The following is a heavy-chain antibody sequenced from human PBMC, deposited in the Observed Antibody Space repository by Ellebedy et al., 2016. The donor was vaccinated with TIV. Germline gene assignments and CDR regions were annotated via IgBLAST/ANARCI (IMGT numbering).Heavy chain of an antibody. CDR1: GASISSYY. D-gene: IGHD3-16*01. CDR2: IYYSGYT. CDR3: AIEGGGYFDY. Sequence: MPGGSLRLSCTVSGASISSYYWTWIRQPPGKGLEWIGYIYYSGYTKYNPSLKSRVTISLDTSKNQISLKLSFLTAADTALYYGAIEGGGYFDYWGQGTLVTVSS. J-gene: IGHJ4*02. V-gene: IGHV4-59*01.